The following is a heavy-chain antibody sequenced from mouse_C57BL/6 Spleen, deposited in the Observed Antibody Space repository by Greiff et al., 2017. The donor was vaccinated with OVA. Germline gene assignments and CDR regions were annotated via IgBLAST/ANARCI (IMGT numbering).Heavy chain of an antibody. Sequence: VKLMESGAELVRPGASVTLSCKASGYTFTDYEMHWVKQTPVHGLEWIGAIDPETGGTAYNQKFKGKAILTADKSSSTAYMELRSLTSEDSAVYYCTRRLGRHYFDYWGQGTTLTVSS. CDR2: IDPETGGT. D-gene: IGHD4-1*01. V-gene: IGHV1-15*01. CDR1: GYTFTDYE. J-gene: IGHJ2*01. CDR3: TRRLGRHYFDY.